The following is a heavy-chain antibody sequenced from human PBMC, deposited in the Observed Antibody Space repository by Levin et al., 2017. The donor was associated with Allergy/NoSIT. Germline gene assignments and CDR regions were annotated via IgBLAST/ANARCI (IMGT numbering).Heavy chain of an antibody. CDR3: TKTNNWNDPGPFDY. Sequence: GESLKISCAASGFMFTSYAMSWVRQAPGKGLEWVSAIGANAFSTYYADSVKGRFTISRDNSKIIFYLQMNSLSAEDTAIYYCTKTNNWNDPGPFDYWGQGALVTVSS. CDR1: GFMFTSYA. D-gene: IGHD1-1*01. V-gene: IGHV3-23*01. CDR2: IGANAFST. J-gene: IGHJ4*02.